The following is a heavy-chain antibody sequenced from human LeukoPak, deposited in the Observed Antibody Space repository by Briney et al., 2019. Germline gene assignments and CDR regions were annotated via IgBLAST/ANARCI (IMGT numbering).Heavy chain of an antibody. D-gene: IGHD1-26*01. CDR2: ITGNNGNT. CDR1: GYTFSGYG. Sequence: GASVKVSCKTSGYTFSGYGISWVRQAPGQGLEWMGWITGNNGNTNYAPSPQGRVTMTTDTSTNTAYMELTSLRSDDTAVYYCARDQRNSGSYRFEYWGQGTLVTVSS. V-gene: IGHV1-18*01. CDR3: ARDQRNSGSYRFEY. J-gene: IGHJ4*02.